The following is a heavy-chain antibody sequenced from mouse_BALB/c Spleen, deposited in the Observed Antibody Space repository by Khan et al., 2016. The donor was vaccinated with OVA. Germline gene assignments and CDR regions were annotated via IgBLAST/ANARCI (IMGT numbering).Heavy chain of an antibody. CDR3: ARRDYDADYFDY. D-gene: IGHD2-4*01. Sequence: QVQLQQSGAELVRPGASVKLSCKTSGYIFTSYWIHWVKQRSGQGLEWIARIYPGTGSTYHNEKFTGKATLTAAKSASTVHMQLSSLKSEDAAVYFCARRDYDADYFDYWGQGTTLTVSS. J-gene: IGHJ2*01. V-gene: IGHV1S132*01. CDR1: GYIFTSYW. CDR2: IYPGTGST.